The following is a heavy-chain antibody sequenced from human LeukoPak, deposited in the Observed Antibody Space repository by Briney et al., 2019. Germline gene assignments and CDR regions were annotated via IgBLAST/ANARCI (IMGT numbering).Heavy chain of an antibody. CDR1: GFTFGSYV. CDR2: ISGSGGST. D-gene: IGHD3-16*02. CDR3: ARVSDSVWGSYPLGE. Sequence: PGGSLRLSCAASGFTFGSYVMSWVRQAPGKGLEWVSGISGSGGSTYYADSVKGRFTISRDNSKNTLYLQTNSLRAEDTAVYYCARVSDSVWGSYPLGEWGQGTLVTVSS. J-gene: IGHJ4*02. V-gene: IGHV3-23*01.